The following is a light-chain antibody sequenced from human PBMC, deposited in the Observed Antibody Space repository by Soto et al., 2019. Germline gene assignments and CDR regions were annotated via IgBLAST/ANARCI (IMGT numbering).Light chain of an antibody. J-gene: IGLJ3*02. CDR3: QSYDSSRSGWV. CDR2: GNS. CDR1: SSNIGAGYD. V-gene: IGLV1-40*01. Sequence: QSVLTQPHSVSGAPGQRVTLSCTGSSSNIGAGYDVHWYQQLPGTAPKLLIYGNSNRPSGVPDRFSGSKSGTSASLAITGLQAEDEADYYCQSYDSSRSGWVFGGGTKLTVL.